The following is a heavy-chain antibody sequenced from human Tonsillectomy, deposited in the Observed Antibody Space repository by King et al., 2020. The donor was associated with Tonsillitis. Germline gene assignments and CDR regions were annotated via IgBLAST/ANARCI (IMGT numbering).Heavy chain of an antibody. V-gene: IGHV3-7*03. Sequence: QLVQSGGGLVQPGGSLRLSCAASGFTFSSYWMSWVRQAPGKGLEWVANIKEDGSEKYYVDAVKGRFTISRDNAKNSVYLQMNSLRAEDTAVYYCARYCSGGSCYSWGNWFDPWGQGTLVTVSS. CDR1: GFTFSSYW. CDR2: IKEDGSEK. CDR3: ARYCSGGSCYSWGNWFDP. D-gene: IGHD2-15*01. J-gene: IGHJ5*02.